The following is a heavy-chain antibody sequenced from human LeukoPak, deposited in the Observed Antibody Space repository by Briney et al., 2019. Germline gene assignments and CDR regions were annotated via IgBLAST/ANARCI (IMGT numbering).Heavy chain of an antibody. CDR2: INSDGSST. Sequence: GGSLRLSCAASGFTFSSSWMHWVRQAPEKGLVWVSRINSDGSSTSYADSVKGRFTISRDNAKNTLYLQMNSLRAEDTAVYYCARDLFGQSSGYGMDVWGQGTTVTVSS. D-gene: IGHD3-16*01. CDR3: ARDLFGQSSGYGMDV. J-gene: IGHJ6*02. V-gene: IGHV3-74*01. CDR1: GFTFSSSW.